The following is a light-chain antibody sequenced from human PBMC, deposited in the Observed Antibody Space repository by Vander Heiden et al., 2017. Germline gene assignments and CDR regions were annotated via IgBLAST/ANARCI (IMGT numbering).Light chain of an antibody. CDR2: AAS. CDR1: QGISNS. CDR3: QQANSFPIT. Sequence: DIQISQSPSSVSASVGDRVTIPCRASQGISNSVAWYQQKPGKAPQLLISAASSLQSGVPSRFSGSVSGKDSTLSISRLQPEDSATYFCQQANSFPITFGQGTRLEIK. J-gene: IGKJ5*01. V-gene: IGKV1-12*01.